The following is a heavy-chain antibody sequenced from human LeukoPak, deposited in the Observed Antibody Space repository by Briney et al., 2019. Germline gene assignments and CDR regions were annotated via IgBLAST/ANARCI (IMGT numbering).Heavy chain of an antibody. D-gene: IGHD5-24*01. V-gene: IGHV3-74*01. CDR3: ARDVGDGYKTNI. J-gene: IGHJ3*02. Sequence: PGGSLRLSCAAFGFTFSSYWMHWVRQAPGKGLVWVSRINSDGSSTSYADSVKGRFTISRDNAKNTLYLQMNSLRAEDTAVYYCARDVGDGYKTNIWGQGTMVTVSS. CDR2: INSDGSST. CDR1: GFTFSSYW.